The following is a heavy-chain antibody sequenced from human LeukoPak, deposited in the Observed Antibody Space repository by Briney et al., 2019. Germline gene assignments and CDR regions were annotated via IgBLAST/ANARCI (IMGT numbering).Heavy chain of an antibody. J-gene: IGHJ6*03. CDR1: GYSISSVYY. D-gene: IGHD1-14*01. CDR3: ARQDYNTEYMDV. V-gene: IGHV4-38-2*02. Sequence: AETVSLTYTVSGYSISSVYYWGCIRQPPGKGVEWCGYIYYSGSTNYQPSIKIRVTISVDTSKNKSSIKLSSVTAADTAVYYCARQDYNTEYMDVWGQGTMVTISS. CDR2: IYYSGST.